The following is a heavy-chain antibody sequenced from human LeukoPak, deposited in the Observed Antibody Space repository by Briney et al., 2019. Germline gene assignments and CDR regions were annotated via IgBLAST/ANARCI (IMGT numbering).Heavy chain of an antibody. D-gene: IGHD4-17*01. CDR1: GGSISSSSYY. Sequence: KPSETLSLTCTVSGGSISSSSYYWGWIRQPSGKGLEWIGSIYYSGSTYYNPSLKSRVTISVDTSKNQFSLKLSSVTAADTAVYYCARHDYGDYNDAFDIWGQGTMVTVSS. J-gene: IGHJ3*02. CDR2: IYYSGST. CDR3: ARHDYGDYNDAFDI. V-gene: IGHV4-39*01.